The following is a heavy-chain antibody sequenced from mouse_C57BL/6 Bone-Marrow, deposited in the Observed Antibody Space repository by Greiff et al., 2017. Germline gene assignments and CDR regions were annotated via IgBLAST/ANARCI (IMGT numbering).Heavy chain of an antibody. CDR2: IWSGGST. Sequence: QVQLQQSGPGLVQPSQSLSITCTVSGFSLTSYGVHWVRQSPGKGLEWLGVIWSGGSTDYNAAFISRLSISKDNSKSQVFFKMNSLQADDTAIYYCASLLLRGYYAMDYWGQGTSVTVSS. CDR1: GFSLTSYG. D-gene: IGHD1-1*01. J-gene: IGHJ4*01. CDR3: ASLLLRGYYAMDY. V-gene: IGHV2-2*01.